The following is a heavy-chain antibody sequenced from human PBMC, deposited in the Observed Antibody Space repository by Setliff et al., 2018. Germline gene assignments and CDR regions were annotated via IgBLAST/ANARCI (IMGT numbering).Heavy chain of an antibody. CDR2: IYYRGTT. V-gene: IGHV4-59*01. J-gene: IGHJ5*02. D-gene: IGHD3-16*01. CDR1: GGFIRDYY. Sequence: SETLSLTCTVSGGFIRDYYWNWIRQSPGKGLEWIGYIYYRGTTNYNSSLKSRVTISIDMSKNQFSLKLSSATAADTAVYFCAAVGIDAGEGWFDPWGHGIPVTSPQ. CDR3: AAVGIDAGEGWFDP.